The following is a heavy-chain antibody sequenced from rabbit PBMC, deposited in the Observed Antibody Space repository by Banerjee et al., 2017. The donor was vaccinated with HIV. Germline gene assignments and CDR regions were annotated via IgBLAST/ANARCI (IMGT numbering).Heavy chain of an antibody. CDR1: GFSFSSSYY. V-gene: IGHV1S45*01. CDR2: IYAGSSDRT. J-gene: IGHJ4*01. D-gene: IGHD4-2*01. CDR3: ARGGYSYAGSTYFDL. Sequence: QEQLVESGGGLVQPGGSLKLSCQASGFSFSSSYYMCWVRQAPGKGLGWIACIYAGSSDRTYYASWAKGRFTISKTSSTTVTLQMTSLTAADTATYFCARGGYSYAGSTYFDLWGPGHPGHRL.